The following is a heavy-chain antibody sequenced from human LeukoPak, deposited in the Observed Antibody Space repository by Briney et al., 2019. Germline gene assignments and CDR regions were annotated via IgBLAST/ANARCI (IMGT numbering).Heavy chain of an antibody. V-gene: IGHV3-11*01. J-gene: IGHJ4*02. CDR1: GFTFSDYY. Sequence: GGSLRLSCAASGFTFSDYYMSWIRQAPGKGLEWVSYISSGGSTIYYADSVKGRFTISRDNAKNSLYLQMNSLRAEDTAVYYCARVFLEMATTPYYFDYWGQGTLVTVPS. CDR2: ISSGGSTI. D-gene: IGHD5-24*01. CDR3: ARVFLEMATTPYYFDY.